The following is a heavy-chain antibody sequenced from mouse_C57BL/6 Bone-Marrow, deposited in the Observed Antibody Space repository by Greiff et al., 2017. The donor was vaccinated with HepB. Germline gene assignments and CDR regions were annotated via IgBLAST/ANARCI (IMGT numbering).Heavy chain of an antibody. CDR3: TRSVRIYAMDY. V-gene: IGHV1-15*01. Sequence: VQLQQSGAELVRPGASVTLSCKASGYTFTDYEMHWVKQTPVHGLEWIGAIDPETGGTAYNQKFKGKAILTADKSSSTAYMELRSLTSEDSAVYYCTRSVRIYAMDYWGQGTSVTVSS. CDR1: GYTFTDYE. CDR2: IDPETGGT. J-gene: IGHJ4*01.